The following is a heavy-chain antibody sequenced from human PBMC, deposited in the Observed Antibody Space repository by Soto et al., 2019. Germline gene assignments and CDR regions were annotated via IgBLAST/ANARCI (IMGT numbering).Heavy chain of an antibody. V-gene: IGHV3-23*01. Sequence: EVQLLESGGDLVQPGGSLRLSCAASGFTFSSYAMRWVRQAPGKGLEWVSAISGSGGSTYYADSVKGRFTISRDNSKNRLYLQMNSLRAEDTAVYYCARRGSGSYYDSWGQGTLVTVSS. D-gene: IGHD1-26*01. CDR3: ARRGSGSYYDS. J-gene: IGHJ4*02. CDR1: GFTFSSYA. CDR2: ISGSGGST.